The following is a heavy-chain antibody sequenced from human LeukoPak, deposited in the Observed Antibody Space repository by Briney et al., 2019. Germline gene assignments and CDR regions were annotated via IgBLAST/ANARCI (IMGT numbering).Heavy chain of an antibody. J-gene: IGHJ4*02. Sequence: PGGSLRLSCAASGFTFSSYAMSWVRQAPGKGLEWVSAISGSGGSTYYADSVKGRFTISRDNSKNTLYLQMNSLRAEDTAVYYCAKAVGRFGELGRLDYWGQGTLVTVSS. CDR3: AKAVGRFGELGRLDY. V-gene: IGHV3-23*01. CDR2: ISGSGGST. D-gene: IGHD3-10*01. CDR1: GFTFSSYA.